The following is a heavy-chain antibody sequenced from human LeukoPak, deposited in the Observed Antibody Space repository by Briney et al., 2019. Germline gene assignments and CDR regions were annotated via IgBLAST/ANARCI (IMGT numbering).Heavy chain of an antibody. D-gene: IGHD2-2*01. CDR3: ARSGVVPAVMGNFDY. V-gene: IGHV4-30-4*08. Sequence: SETLSLTCTVSGGSISSGDYYWSWIRQPPGKGLEWIGYIYYSGSTNYNPSLKSRVTISVDTSKNQFSLKLSSVTAADTAVYYCARSGVVPAVMGNFDYWGQGTLVTVSS. J-gene: IGHJ4*02. CDR2: IYYSGST. CDR1: GGSISSGDYY.